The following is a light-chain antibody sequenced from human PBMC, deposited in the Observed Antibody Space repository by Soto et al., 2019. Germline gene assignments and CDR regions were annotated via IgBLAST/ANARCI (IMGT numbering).Light chain of an antibody. J-gene: IGKJ1*01. CDR2: GAS. CDR3: QQFASSRWT. Sequence: EIVLTQSPGTLSLSPGERAALSCRASQSVSSNYLVWYQQKPGQAPRLLIYGASNRATGIPDRFSGSGSGTDFTLTISRLAPEDFAVYYCQQFASSRWTFGQGTKVDIK. V-gene: IGKV3-20*01. CDR1: QSVSSNY.